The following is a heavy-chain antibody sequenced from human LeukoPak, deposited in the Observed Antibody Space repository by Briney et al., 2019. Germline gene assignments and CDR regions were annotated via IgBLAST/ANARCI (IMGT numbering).Heavy chain of an antibody. D-gene: IGHD6-19*01. CDR1: GYLFTSYW. CDR3: ARSTGASQWLVGFDY. CDR2: IYPGDSDT. Sequence: PGAPLQISCQGSGYLFTSYWIGWVRPVPGKGLEGMGIIYPGDSDTRYSTSFQGQVTISASKSISTAYLQWSSLKASDHAMFYCARSTGASQWLVGFDYWGQGPLVTVSS. J-gene: IGHJ4*02. V-gene: IGHV5-51*01.